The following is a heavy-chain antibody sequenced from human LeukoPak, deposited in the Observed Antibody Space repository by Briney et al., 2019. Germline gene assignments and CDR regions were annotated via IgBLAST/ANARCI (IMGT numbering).Heavy chain of an antibody. D-gene: IGHD3-3*01. CDR3: ASAPVFGDAFDM. J-gene: IGHJ3*02. Sequence: SETLSLTCTASGGSICSYSWSGIRQPAGKGLEWIGRIYTSGSTNYNPSLKSRVTMSVDTSKNQFSLKLSSVTAADTAVYYCASAPVFGDAFDMWGQGTMVTVSS. CDR1: GGSICSYS. V-gene: IGHV4-4*07. CDR2: IYTSGST.